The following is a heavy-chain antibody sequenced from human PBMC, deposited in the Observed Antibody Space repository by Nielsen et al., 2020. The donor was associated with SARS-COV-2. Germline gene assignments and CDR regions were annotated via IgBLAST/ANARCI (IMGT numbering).Heavy chain of an antibody. V-gene: IGHV3-23*01. CDR2: ISGSGGNT. D-gene: IGHD5-12*01. CDR1: GFTFNSYA. CDR3: AKDKSGYDFYFYYGMDV. Sequence: GGSLRLSCATSGFTFNSYAMSWVRQAPGKGLEWVSGISGSGGNTYYTDSVKGRFTISRDNSKNTLYLQMNSLGAEDTAVYYCAKDKSGYDFYFYYGMDVWGQGTTVTVSS. J-gene: IGHJ6*02.